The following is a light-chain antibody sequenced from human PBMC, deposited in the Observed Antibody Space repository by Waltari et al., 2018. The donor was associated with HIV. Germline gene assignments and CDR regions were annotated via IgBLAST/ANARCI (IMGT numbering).Light chain of an antibody. CDR2: GAS. CDR1: QSVSSN. Sequence: EIVLTQSPVTLSASSGESADLSCRASQSVSSNFAWYQQRPGQAPRLLIYGASTRATGIPARFSGSGSGTEFTLTISSLQSEDFAVYYWQQYNDWPPYTFGQGTKLEIK. J-gene: IGKJ2*01. V-gene: IGKV3-15*01. CDR3: QQYNDWPPYT.